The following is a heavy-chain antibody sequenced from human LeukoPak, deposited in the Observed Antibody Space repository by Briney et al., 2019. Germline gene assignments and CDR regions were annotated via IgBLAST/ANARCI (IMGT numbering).Heavy chain of an antibody. CDR2: ISDIGSI. CDR1: GGSISSGGYS. CDR3: AGHHPRNTVDF. Sequence: SQTLSLTCAVSGGSISSGGYSWSWIRQPPGKGLEWIAYISDIGSINYNPSLKSRVTISLDTSKNQFSLKLSSVTAADTAVYYCAGHHPRNTVDFWGQGTLVTVSS. D-gene: IGHD2/OR15-2a*01. V-gene: IGHV4-30-4*07. J-gene: IGHJ4*02.